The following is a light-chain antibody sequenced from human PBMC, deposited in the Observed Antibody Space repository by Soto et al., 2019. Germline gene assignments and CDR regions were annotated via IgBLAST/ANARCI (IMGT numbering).Light chain of an antibody. Sequence: DIPMTQSPSTLSASVGDRITITCRASQSISNWLAWYQQKPGKAPKLLIYDGSNLESGVPSRFSGSGSGTEFTLTISSLQPDDFATYYCQQYNSYSAFGQGTKLEIK. CDR2: DGS. CDR1: QSISNW. CDR3: QQYNSYSA. V-gene: IGKV1-5*01. J-gene: IGKJ2*01.